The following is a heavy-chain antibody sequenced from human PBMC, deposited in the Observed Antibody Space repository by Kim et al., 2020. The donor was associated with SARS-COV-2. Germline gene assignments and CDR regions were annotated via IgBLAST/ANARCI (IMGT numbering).Heavy chain of an antibody. Sequence: DAVKARFTIARDNSKNTLYLQMNSLRAEDTAVYYCAKLGGHYYYYGMDVWGQGTTVTVSS. D-gene: IGHD2-15*01. J-gene: IGHJ6*02. CDR3: AKLGGHYYYYGMDV. V-gene: IGHV3-23*01.